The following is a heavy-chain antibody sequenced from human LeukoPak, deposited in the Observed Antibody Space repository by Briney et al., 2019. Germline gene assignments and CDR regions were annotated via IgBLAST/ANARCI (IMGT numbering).Heavy chain of an antibody. V-gene: IGHV3-30*04. CDR3: ARDVNHDRFRGFYFDH. Sequence: GGSLRLSCAASGFTGTYSTHWVRQAPGKGLEWVAVISDDGGITYYADSVRGRFTISRDNSKNTLYLQMNSMRPEDTAVYYCARDVNHDRFRGFYFDHWGQGTLVTVSS. D-gene: IGHD3-10*01. CDR1: GFTGTYS. J-gene: IGHJ4*02. CDR2: ISDDGGIT.